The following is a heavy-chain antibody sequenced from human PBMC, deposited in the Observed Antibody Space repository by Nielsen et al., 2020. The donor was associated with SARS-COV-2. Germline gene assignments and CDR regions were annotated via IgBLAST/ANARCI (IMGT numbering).Heavy chain of an antibody. CDR1: GGSISSSSYY. CDR2: IYYSGST. Sequence: SETLSLTCTVSGGSISSSSYYWGWIRQPPGKGLEWIGSIYYSGSTYYNPSLKSRVTISVDTSKNQFSLKLSSVTAADTAVYYCARGGVGYYFDYWGQGTLVTVSS. D-gene: IGHD1-26*01. J-gene: IGHJ4*02. V-gene: IGHV4-39*01. CDR3: ARGGVGYYFDY.